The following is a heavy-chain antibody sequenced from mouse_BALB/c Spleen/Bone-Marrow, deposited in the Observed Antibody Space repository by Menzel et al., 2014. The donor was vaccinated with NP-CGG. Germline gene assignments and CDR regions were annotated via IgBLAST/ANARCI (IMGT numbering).Heavy chain of an antibody. CDR2: IDPANGNT. J-gene: IGHJ3*01. CDR1: GFNIKDTY. D-gene: IGHD1-1*01. V-gene: IGHV14-3*02. Sequence: VQLKESGAELVKPGASVKLSCTASGFNIKDTYMHWVKQRPEQGLEWIGRIDPANGNTKYDPKFQGKATITADTSSNTAYLQLSSLTSEDTAVYSCAMYFYCSSLFAYWGQGTLVTVSA. CDR3: AMYFYCSSLFAY.